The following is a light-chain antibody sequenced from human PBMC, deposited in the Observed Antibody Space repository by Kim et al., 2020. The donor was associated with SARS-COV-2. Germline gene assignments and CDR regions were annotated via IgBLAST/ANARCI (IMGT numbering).Light chain of an antibody. V-gene: IGKV2-28*01. CDR1: QSLLHSNGYNY. CDR2: LGS. J-gene: IGKJ2*01. Sequence: EPASISGRSSQSLLHSNGYNYLDWYLQKPGQSPQLLIYLGSSRASGVPDRFSGSGSGTDFTLKISRVEAEDVGVYYCMQALQTPYTFGQGTKLEIK. CDR3: MQALQTPYT.